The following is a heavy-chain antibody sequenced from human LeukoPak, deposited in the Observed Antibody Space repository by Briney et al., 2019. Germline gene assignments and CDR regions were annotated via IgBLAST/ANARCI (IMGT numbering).Heavy chain of an antibody. J-gene: IGHJ4*02. CDR1: GFTVSSDS. D-gene: IGHD3-22*01. CDR2: IYSGGST. V-gene: IGHV3-53*01. CDR3: ARDRYYYDSSGYPFDY. Sequence: GGSLRLSCTVSGFTVSSDSMSWVRQAPGKGLEWVSFIYSGGSTHYSDSVKGRFTISRDNSKNTLYLQMNSLRAEDTAVYYCARDRYYYDSSGYPFDYWGQGTLVTVSS.